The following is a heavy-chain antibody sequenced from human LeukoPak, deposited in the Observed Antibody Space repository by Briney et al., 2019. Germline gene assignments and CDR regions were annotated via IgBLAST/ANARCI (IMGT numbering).Heavy chain of an antibody. V-gene: IGHV1-2*02. Sequence: ASVKVSCKASGYTFTGYYTHWVXXXPGQGLEWMGWINPNSGGTNYAQKFQGRVTMTRDTXISTAYMELSRLRSDDTAVYYCAREDDYGANSYDYWGQGTLVTVSS. CDR1: GYTFTGYY. CDR2: INPNSGGT. CDR3: AREDDYGANSYDY. J-gene: IGHJ4*02. D-gene: IGHD4-23*01.